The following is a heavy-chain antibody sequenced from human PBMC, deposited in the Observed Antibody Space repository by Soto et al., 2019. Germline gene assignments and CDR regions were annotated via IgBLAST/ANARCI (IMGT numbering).Heavy chain of an antibody. CDR1: GGSISSSSYY. J-gene: IGHJ4*02. D-gene: IGHD2-15*01. CDR3: AILPGYCSGDSYRIDY. Sequence: SETLSLTCTVSGGSISSSSYYWGWIRQPPGKGLEWIGSIYYSGSTYYNLSLKSRVTISVDTSKNQFSLKLSSVTAADTAVYFCAILPGYCSGDSYRIDYWGQGTLVTVSS. V-gene: IGHV4-39*01. CDR2: IYYSGST.